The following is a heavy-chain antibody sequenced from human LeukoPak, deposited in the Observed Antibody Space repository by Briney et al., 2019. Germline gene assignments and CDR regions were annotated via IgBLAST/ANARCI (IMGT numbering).Heavy chain of an antibody. Sequence: SVKVSCKASGGTFSSYAISWVRQAPGQGLEWMGGIIPIFVTANYAQKFQGRVTITTDESTSTAYMELSSLRSEDTAVYYCARVLRTLGLYGSGSYHYYYYMDVWGKGTTVTVSS. CDR2: IIPIFVTA. V-gene: IGHV1-69*05. J-gene: IGHJ6*03. D-gene: IGHD3-10*01. CDR1: GGTFSSYA. CDR3: ARVLRTLGLYGSGSYHYYYYMDV.